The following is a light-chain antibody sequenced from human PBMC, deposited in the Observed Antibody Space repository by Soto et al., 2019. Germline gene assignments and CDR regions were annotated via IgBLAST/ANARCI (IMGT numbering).Light chain of an antibody. V-gene: IGKV1-39*01. J-gene: IGKJ4*01. Sequence: DMEMTQSPSSLSASVGDRVTITCRASQSISNYLNWYQHKPGKVPKLLIYAASSLQSGVPTSFSGSGSGTHFTLTINSLQPEDFATYYCQQSYGTPLTFGGGTKIEIK. CDR3: QQSYGTPLT. CDR1: QSISNY. CDR2: AAS.